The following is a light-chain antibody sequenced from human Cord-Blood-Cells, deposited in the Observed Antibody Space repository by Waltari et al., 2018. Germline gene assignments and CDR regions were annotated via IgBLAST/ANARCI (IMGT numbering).Light chain of an antibody. J-gene: IGKJ4*01. CDR2: GAS. CDR3: QQYNNWPPLT. CDR1: QSVSSN. V-gene: IGKV3-15*01. Sequence: EIVITQSPATLSVSPGERATLPCRASQSVSSNLAWYQQKPGTAPRLLIYGASTRATGIPARFSGSGSGTEFTLTISSLQSEDFAVYYCQQYNNWPPLTFGGGTKVEIK.